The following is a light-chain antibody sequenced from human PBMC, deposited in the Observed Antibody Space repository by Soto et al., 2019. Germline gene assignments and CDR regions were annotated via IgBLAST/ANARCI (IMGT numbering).Light chain of an antibody. CDR3: QQYNSYSGYT. J-gene: IGKJ2*01. V-gene: IGKV3-20*01. CDR1: QSVSSSY. Sequence: EIVLTQSPGTLSLSPWERATLSCRAIQSVSSSYLAWYQQKPGQAPRLLIYGASSRATGIPDRFSGSGSGTDFTLTISRLEPEDFAVYYCQQYNSYSGYTFGQGTKVDI. CDR2: GAS.